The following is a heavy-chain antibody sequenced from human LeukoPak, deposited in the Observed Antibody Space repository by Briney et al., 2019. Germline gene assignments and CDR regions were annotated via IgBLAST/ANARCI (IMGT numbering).Heavy chain of an antibody. D-gene: IGHD1-26*01. CDR2: IYYSGTT. Sequence: PSETLSLTCTVSGGSISSSPYYWGWIRQPPGKGLEWIGTIYYSGTTYYNPSLKSRVTISVETSKNQFSLKLSSVTAADTAVYYCARLPGAQWESVEACDIWGKGTMVTVTS. CDR3: ARLPGAQWESVEACDI. V-gene: IGHV4-39*01. J-gene: IGHJ3*02. CDR1: GGSISSSPYY.